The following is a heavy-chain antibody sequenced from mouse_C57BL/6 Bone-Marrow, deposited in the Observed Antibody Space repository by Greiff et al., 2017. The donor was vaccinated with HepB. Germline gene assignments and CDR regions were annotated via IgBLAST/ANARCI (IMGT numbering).Heavy chain of an antibody. CDR1: GFTFSSYA. CDR2: ISDGGSYT. D-gene: IGHD2-5*01. CDR3: ARGGPTIVTTWYFDV. J-gene: IGHJ1*03. Sequence: EVQLQQSGGGLVKPGGSLKLSCAASGFTFSSYAMSWVRQTPEKRLEWVATISDGGSYTYYPDNVKGRFTISRDNAKNNLYLQMNHLTSEDTAMYYCARGGPTIVTTWYFDVWGTGTTVTVSS. V-gene: IGHV5-4*01.